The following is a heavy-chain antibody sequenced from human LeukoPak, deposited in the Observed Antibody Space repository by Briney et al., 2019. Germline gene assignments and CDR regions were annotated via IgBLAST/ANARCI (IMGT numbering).Heavy chain of an antibody. CDR2: ISWNSGSI. CDR3: AKDMGPYSSGSLDDAFDI. D-gene: IGHD6-19*01. CDR1: GFTFDDYA. J-gene: IGHJ3*02. V-gene: IGHV3-9*01. Sequence: GGSLRLSCAASGFTFDDYAMHWVRQAPGKGLEWVSGISWNSGSIGYADSVKGRFTISRDNAKNSLYLQMNSLRAEDTALYYCAKDMGPYSSGSLDDAFDIWGQGTMVTVSS.